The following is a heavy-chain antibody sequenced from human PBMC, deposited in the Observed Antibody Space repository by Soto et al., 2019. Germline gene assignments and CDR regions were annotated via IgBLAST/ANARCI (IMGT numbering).Heavy chain of an antibody. J-gene: IGHJ4*02. V-gene: IGHV6-1*01. D-gene: IGHD1-26*01. CDR2: TYYRSKWYN. Sequence: QVQLQQSGPGLVKPSQTLSDACGISGDSVSSNSAAWNWLRQSPSRGLEWLGRTYYRSKWYNDYAVSVESPITINPDTSKNHFSLQLNFVTPEDTAVYFCARGEQYSGRIFDYWGQGTLVTVSS. CDR1: GDSVSSNSAA. CDR3: ARGEQYSGRIFDY.